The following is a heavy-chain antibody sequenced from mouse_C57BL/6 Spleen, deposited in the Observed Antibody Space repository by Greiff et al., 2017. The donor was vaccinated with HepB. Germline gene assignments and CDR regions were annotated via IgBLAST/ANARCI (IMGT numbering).Heavy chain of an antibody. CDR3: ARGGNFYYGSSYGYYYAMDY. D-gene: IGHD1-1*01. CDR1: GYTFTSYW. V-gene: IGHV1-55*01. J-gene: IGHJ4*01. Sequence: QVQLQQPGAELVKPGASVKMSCKASGYTFTSYWITWVKQRPGQGLEWIGDIYPGSGSTNYNEKFKSKATLTLDTSSSTAYMQLSSLTSEDSAVYYCARGGNFYYGSSYGYYYAMDYWGQGTSVTVSS. CDR2: IYPGSGST.